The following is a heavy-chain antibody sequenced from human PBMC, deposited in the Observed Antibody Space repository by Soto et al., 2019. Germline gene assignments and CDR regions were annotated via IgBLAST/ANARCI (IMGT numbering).Heavy chain of an antibody. CDR1: GFTVSSNY. CDR2: IYSGGST. V-gene: IGHV3-53*01. CDR3: ARDLYSGSYYNWFDP. D-gene: IGHD1-26*01. Sequence: GGSLRLSCAASGFTVSSNYMSWVRQAPGKGLEWVSVIYSGGSTYYADSVKGRFTISGDNSKNTLYLQMNSLRAEDTAVYYCARDLYSGSYYNWFDPWGQGTLVTVS. J-gene: IGHJ5*02.